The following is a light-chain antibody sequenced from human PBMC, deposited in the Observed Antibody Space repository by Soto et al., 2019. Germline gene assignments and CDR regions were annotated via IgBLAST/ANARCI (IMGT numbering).Light chain of an antibody. V-gene: IGLV1-40*01. Sequence: QAVVTQPPSVSGAPGQRVTISCTGSSSNIGAGYDVHWYQQLPGTAPKLLIYGNSNRPSGVPDRFSGSKSGTSASLAITGLQADDEVDYYCQSYDSSVTLRVFGTGTKLTVL. J-gene: IGLJ1*01. CDR3: QSYDSSVTLRV. CDR2: GNS. CDR1: SSNIGAGYD.